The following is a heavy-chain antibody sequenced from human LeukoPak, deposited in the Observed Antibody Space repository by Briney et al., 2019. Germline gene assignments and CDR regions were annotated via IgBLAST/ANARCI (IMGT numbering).Heavy chain of an antibody. CDR2: ISWNSGSI. CDR1: GFTFDDYA. D-gene: IGHD5-18*01. CDR3: AKGQLWPPFFDY. V-gene: IGHV3-9*01. J-gene: IGHJ4*02. Sequence: GGSLRLSCAASGFTFDDYAMHWVRQAPGKGLEWVSGISWNSGSIGYADSVKGRFTISRDNSKNTLYLQMNSLRAEDTAVYYCAKGQLWPPFFDYWGQGTLVTVSS.